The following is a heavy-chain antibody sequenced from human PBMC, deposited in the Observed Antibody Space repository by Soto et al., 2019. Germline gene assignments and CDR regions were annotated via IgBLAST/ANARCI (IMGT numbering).Heavy chain of an antibody. CDR2: IIPIFGTA. Sequence: SVKVSCKASGGTFSSYAISWVRQAPGQGLEWMGGIIPIFGTANYAQKFQGRVTITADESTSTAYMELSSLRSEDTAVYYCAKDGSIAAAGTDGIDYYGMDVWGQGTTVTVSS. J-gene: IGHJ6*02. CDR1: GGTFSSYA. CDR3: AKDGSIAAAGTDGIDYYGMDV. D-gene: IGHD6-13*01. V-gene: IGHV1-69*13.